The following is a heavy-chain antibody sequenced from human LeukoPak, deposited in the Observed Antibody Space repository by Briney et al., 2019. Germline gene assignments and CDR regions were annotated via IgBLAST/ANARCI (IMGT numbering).Heavy chain of an antibody. CDR1: GGSISSYY. Sequence: SETLSLTCTVSGGSISSYYWSWIRQPPGKGLEWIGEINHSGSTNYNPSLKSRVTISVDTSKNQFSLKLSSVTAADTAVYYCARLRKVYPDAFDIWGQGTMVTVSS. CDR3: ARLRKVYPDAFDI. V-gene: IGHV4-34*01. CDR2: INHSGST. D-gene: IGHD1-14*01. J-gene: IGHJ3*02.